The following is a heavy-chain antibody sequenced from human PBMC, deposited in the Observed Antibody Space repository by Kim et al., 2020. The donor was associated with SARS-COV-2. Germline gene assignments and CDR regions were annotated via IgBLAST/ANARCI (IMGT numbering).Heavy chain of an antibody. D-gene: IGHD2-15*01. J-gene: IGHJ4*02. CDR2: ISSDRGHI. CDR1: GFAFSSFS. CDR3: ASAPGSGDNRLAY. Sequence: GGSLRLSCAGSGFAFSSFSMHWVRQAPGKGLEWVSSISSDRGHIYYADSVKGRFTISRDNAKNSLYLQMNSLRPEDTAVYYCASAPGSGDNRLAYWGRRALGTVSS. V-gene: IGHV3-21*01.